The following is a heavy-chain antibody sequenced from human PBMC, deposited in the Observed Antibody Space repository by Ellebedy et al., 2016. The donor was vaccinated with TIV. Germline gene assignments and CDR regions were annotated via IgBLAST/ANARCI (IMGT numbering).Heavy chain of an antibody. D-gene: IGHD6-13*01. CDR2: IIPILCIA. CDR1: GGTFSSYA. J-gene: IGHJ6*02. CDR3: ARDRDSSSWYFGGYYYYGMDV. Sequence: AASVKVSCKASGGTFSSYAISWVRQAPGQGLEWMGRIIPILCIANYAQKFQGRVTITAHKSTSTDYMELSSLRSEDTAVYYCARDRDSSSWYFGGYYYYGMDVWGQGTTVTVSS. V-gene: IGHV1-69*04.